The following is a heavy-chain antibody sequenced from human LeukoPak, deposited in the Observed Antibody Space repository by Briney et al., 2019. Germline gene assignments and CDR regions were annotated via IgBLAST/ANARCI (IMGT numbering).Heavy chain of an antibody. D-gene: IGHD6-19*01. V-gene: IGHV3-23*01. J-gene: IGHJ4*02. CDR2: ISGRGGST. CDR3: ARQLDDFSGWNNGQDFFDY. CDR1: GFIFSSLS. Sequence: PGGSLRLSCAASGFIFSSLSMSWVRQAPGKGLEWVSGISGRGGSTYYADSVKGRFTISRDNSKNTLYLQMNSLRAEDTAVYYCARQLDDFSGWNNGQDFFDYWGQGTLVTVSS.